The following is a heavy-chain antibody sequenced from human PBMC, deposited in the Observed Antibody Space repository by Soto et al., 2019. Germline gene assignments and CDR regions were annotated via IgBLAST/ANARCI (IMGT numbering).Heavy chain of an antibody. Sequence: QVQLVQSGAEVMRPGASVKVSCKASGFTFTTFFMHWLRQAPGQGLEWVGVISPGGDATAYAEKFKGRVTVTKDTSTTTLYMELSSLRSEDTAVYYCARDWRYSSGLDYWCQGTLVTVSS. CDR2: ISPGGDAT. D-gene: IGHD6-19*01. CDR1: GFTFTTFF. J-gene: IGHJ4*02. CDR3: ARDWRYSSGLDY. V-gene: IGHV1-46*01.